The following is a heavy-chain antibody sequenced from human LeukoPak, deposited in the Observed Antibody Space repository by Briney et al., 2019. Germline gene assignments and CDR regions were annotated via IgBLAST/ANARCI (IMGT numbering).Heavy chain of an antibody. V-gene: IGHV4-39*07. CDR1: GGSISGRSYY. D-gene: IGHD2-2*01. CDR3: ARDLADIVVVPAVTTDQTSAFDI. Sequence: PSETLSLTCTVSGGSISGRSYYWGWIRQPPGKGLEWIGSIYYSGSTYYNPSLKSRVTISVDTSNSQFSLKLSSVTAADTAVYYCARDLADIVVVPAVTTDQTSAFDIWGQGTMVTVSS. J-gene: IGHJ3*02. CDR2: IYYSGST.